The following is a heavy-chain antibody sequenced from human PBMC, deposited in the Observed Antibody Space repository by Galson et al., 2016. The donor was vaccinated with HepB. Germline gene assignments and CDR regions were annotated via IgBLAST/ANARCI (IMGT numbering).Heavy chain of an antibody. CDR3: ATLRPANGGRYYFDL. J-gene: IGHJ2*01. V-gene: IGHV4-59*12. CDR1: GGSISDYY. D-gene: IGHD3-16*02. CDR2: RYYTGST. Sequence: SETLSLTCTVSGGSISDYYRSWIRQPPGKGLEYIGFRYYTGSTNYNPSLKSRVTISVDTSKNQFSLKLNSVTAADTAVYYCATLRPANGGRYYFDLWGRGTLVTVSS.